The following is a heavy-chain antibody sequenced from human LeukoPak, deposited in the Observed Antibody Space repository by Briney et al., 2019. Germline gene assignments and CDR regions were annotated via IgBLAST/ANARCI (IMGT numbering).Heavy chain of an antibody. J-gene: IGHJ4*02. CDR2: ISGSGGST. CDR3: AKELLWFGELSPIGY. D-gene: IGHD3-10*01. V-gene: IGHV3-23*01. CDR1: GFTFSSYA. Sequence: GALRLSCAASGFTFSSYAMSWVRQAPGKGLEWVSAISGSGGSTYYADSVKGRFTISRDNSKNTLYLQMNSLRAEDTAVYYCAKELLWFGELSPIGYRGQGTLVTVSS.